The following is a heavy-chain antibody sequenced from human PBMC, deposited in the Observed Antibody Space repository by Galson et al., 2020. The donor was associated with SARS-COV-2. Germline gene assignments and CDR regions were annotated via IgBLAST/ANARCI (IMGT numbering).Heavy chain of an antibody. CDR1: GFTFSSYA. V-gene: IGHV3-30*04. CDR2: ISYDGSNK. J-gene: IGHJ4*02. D-gene: IGHD3-3*01. CDR3: ARARITIFGVVILDY. Sequence: GGSLRLSCEASGFTFSSYAMHWVRQAPGKGLEWVAVISYDGSNKYYADSVKGRFTISRDNSKNTLYLQMNSLRAEDTAVYYCARARITIFGVVILDYWGQGTLVTVSS.